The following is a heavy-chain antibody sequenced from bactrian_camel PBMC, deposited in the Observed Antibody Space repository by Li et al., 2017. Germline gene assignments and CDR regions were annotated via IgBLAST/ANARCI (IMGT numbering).Heavy chain of an antibody. CDR3: AAGPSSALACLDNFETPAHFRN. D-gene: IGHD1*01. Sequence: VQLVESGGGSVQARGSLKLSCAASGYTHDNCMAWFRQAPGKEHEGVASIHTGAETFAYADSVKGRFVISLGNPKNTVYLQMNTLSPEDSAVYYCAAGPSSALACLDNFETPAHFRNWGQGTQVTVS. J-gene: IGHJ4*01. CDR1: GYTHDNC. V-gene: IGHV3S66*01. CDR2: IHTGAETF.